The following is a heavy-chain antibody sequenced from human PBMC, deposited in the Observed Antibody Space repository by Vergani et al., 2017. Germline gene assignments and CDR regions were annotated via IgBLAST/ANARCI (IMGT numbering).Heavy chain of an antibody. CDR2: INPSGGST. V-gene: IGHV1-46*01. D-gene: IGHD1-1*01. Sequence: QVQLVQSGAEVKKPGASVKVSCKASGYTFTSYYMHWVRQAPGQGLEWMGIINPSGGSTSYAQKFQGGVTMTRDTSTSTVYMELSSLTSADTAVYYCAGDAGYNWKYYFDYWGQGTLVTVSS. CDR3: AGDAGYNWKYYFDY. CDR1: GYTFTSYY. J-gene: IGHJ4*02.